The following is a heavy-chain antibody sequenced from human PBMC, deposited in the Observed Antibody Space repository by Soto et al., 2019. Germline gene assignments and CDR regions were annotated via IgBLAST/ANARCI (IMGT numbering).Heavy chain of an antibody. CDR1: GGSISSYY. J-gene: IGHJ4*02. Sequence: SETLSLTCTVSGGSISSYYWSWIRQPPGKGLEWIGYIYYSGSTNYKSSLKSRVTISVDTSKNQFSLKLSSVTATDTAVYICVGGYPWVGFDYRAQRTLVTGSS. V-gene: IGHV4-59*08. D-gene: IGHD3-22*01. CDR2: IYYSGST. CDR3: VGGYPWVGFDY.